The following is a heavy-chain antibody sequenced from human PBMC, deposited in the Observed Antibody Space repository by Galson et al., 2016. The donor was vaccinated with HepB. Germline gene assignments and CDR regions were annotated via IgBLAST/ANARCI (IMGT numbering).Heavy chain of an antibody. CDR2: IGNDPSAT. V-gene: IGHV3-11*01. D-gene: IGHD3-16*01. J-gene: IGHJ4*02. CDR3: ARTDPSSLLVGGVFFDL. Sequence: SLRLSCATSGCTFTKFYFSWVRQAPGKGLEWISYIGNDPSATFFAGAVQGRFSLSRDNARNSVSLQMRTLRAEDTAVYYCARTDPSSLLVGGVFFDLWGQGTLVAVSS. CDR1: GCTFTKFY.